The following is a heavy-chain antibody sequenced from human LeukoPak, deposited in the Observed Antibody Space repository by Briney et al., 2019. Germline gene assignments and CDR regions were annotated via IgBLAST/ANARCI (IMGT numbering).Heavy chain of an antibody. V-gene: IGHV4-31*03. CDR1: GGSLSSGGYY. Sequence: SQTLSLTCTVSGGSLSSGGYYWSWTRHHPGKGLERLGYIYYSRSTYYNPSLNSRVIISVDTSKNQFSLKLSSVTAADTAVYYCARARNTGYYGSGSYPAYYYYYMDVWGKGTTVTVSS. D-gene: IGHD3-10*01. CDR3: ARARNTGYYGSGSYPAYYYYYMDV. J-gene: IGHJ6*03. CDR2: IYYSRST.